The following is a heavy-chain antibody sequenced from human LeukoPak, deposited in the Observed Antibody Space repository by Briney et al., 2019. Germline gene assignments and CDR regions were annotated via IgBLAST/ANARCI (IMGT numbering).Heavy chain of an antibody. Sequence: GGSLRLSCAASGFTFSSYAMHWVRQAPGKGLEWVAVISYDGSNKYYADSVKGRFTISRDNSKNTLYLQMNSLRSEDTAVYYCASSQYYYDSSGYYFDYWGQGTLVTVSS. D-gene: IGHD3-22*01. CDR1: GFTFSSYA. J-gene: IGHJ4*02. V-gene: IGHV3-30*04. CDR2: ISYDGSNK. CDR3: ASSQYYYDSSGYYFDY.